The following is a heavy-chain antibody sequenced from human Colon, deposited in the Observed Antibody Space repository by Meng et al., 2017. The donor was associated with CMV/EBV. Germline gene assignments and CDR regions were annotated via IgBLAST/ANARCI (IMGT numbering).Heavy chain of an antibody. D-gene: IGHD3-10*01. CDR1: GFTFTSYT. CDR2: INTGSSTI. J-gene: IGHJ6*02. CDR3: ARDLGYYDYYGMDV. V-gene: IGHV3-48*04. Sequence: GESLKISCAASGFTFTSYTMNWVRQTPGKGLEWVSYINTGSSTISYADSVKGRFTISRDNAKNSLYLQMNSLRVEDTAVYYCARDLGYYDYYGMDVWGQGTTVTVSS.